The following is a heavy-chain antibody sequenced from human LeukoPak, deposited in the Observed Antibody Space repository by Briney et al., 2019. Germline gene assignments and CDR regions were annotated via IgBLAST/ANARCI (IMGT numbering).Heavy chain of an antibody. V-gene: IGHV3-66*01. J-gene: IGHJ4*02. Sequence: GGSLRLSCAASGFTVSSNYMSWVRQAPGKGLEWVSVIYSGGSTYYADSVKGRFTISRDNSKNPLSLQMNSLRAEDTAVYYCAREGYSSGWPFDSWGQGTLVTVSS. CDR1: GFTVSSNY. CDR3: AREGYSSGWPFDS. CDR2: IYSGGST. D-gene: IGHD6-19*01.